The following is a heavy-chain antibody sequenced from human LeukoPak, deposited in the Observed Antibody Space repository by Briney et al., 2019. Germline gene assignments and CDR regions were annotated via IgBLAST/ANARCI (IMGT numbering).Heavy chain of an antibody. Sequence: SETLSLTCTISGDSISSYYWTWIRQPPGKGLEWIGYIYFTGSTNYNPSLNSRVTISVDTSKNQFSLNLNSVTAADTAVYYCARTSRHYYSSGSNLIPWPAGMGVWGQGTTVTASS. J-gene: IGHJ6*02. CDR1: GDSISSYY. CDR3: ARTSRHYYSSGSNLIPWPAGMGV. V-gene: IGHV4-59*01. CDR2: IYFTGST. D-gene: IGHD3-10*01.